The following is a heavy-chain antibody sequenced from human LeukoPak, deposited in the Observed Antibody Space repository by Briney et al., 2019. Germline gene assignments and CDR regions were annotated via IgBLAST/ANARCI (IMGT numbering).Heavy chain of an antibody. CDR3: ARNYDFWSGRPLEY. V-gene: IGHV4-30-4*02. CDR2: IYYSGST. D-gene: IGHD3-3*01. Sequence: PSETLSPTCTVSGGSMSSGEYYWSWIRQPPGKGLEWIGYIYYSGSTYYNPSLRSRMTISVDTSKNQFSLRLSSVTATDTAVYYCARNYDFWSGRPLEYWGQGTLVTVSS. CDR1: GGSMSSGEYY. J-gene: IGHJ4*02.